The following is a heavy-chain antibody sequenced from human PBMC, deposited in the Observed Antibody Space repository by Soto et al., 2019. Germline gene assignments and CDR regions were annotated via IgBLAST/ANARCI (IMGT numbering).Heavy chain of an antibody. CDR2: VYPTGST. CDR1: GGSISSTNW. V-gene: IGHV4-4*02. D-gene: IGHD3-22*01. J-gene: IGHJ4*02. Sequence: QVQLQQSGPRLARPSGTLSLTCVVSGGSISSTNWWSWVRQTQGKGLEWIGEVYPTGSTKYNPSLRNRVTISLDKSNNPFYLNLKSVTAAGTAVDYCASLPPRIVVVVLPIPSWGQGTLVTGSS. CDR3: ASLPPRIVVVVLPIPS.